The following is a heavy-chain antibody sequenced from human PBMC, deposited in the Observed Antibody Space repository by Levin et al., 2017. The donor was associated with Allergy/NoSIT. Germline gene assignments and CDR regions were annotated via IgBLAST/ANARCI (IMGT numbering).Heavy chain of an antibody. J-gene: IGHJ4*02. D-gene: IGHD3-22*01. CDR1: GDTFRNYV. Sequence: SVKVSCKASGDTFRNYVITWLRQAPGQGLEWMGGIIPSFGTGNDTQKFQGRLTITADKSTKPAYMELNSLRSDDTAVYYCARSRKKYYYDTSGYPFDSWGQGTLVTVSS. CDR3: ARSRKKYYYDTSGYPFDS. CDR2: IIPSFGTG. V-gene: IGHV1-69*06.